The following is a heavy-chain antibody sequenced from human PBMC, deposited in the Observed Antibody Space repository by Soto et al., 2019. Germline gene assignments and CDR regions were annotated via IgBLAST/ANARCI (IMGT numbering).Heavy chain of an antibody. D-gene: IGHD3-10*01. CDR3: AKDLLWFGELFGAFDI. J-gene: IGHJ3*02. CDR1: GFTFSSYA. Sequence: EVQLLESGGGLVQPGGSLRLSCAASGFTFSSYAMSWVRQAPGKGLEWVSAISGSGGSTYYADSVKGRFTISRDNSKNTLYLQMNSLRAEDTAVYYCAKDLLWFGELFGAFDIWGQGIMVTVSS. CDR2: ISGSGGST. V-gene: IGHV3-23*01.